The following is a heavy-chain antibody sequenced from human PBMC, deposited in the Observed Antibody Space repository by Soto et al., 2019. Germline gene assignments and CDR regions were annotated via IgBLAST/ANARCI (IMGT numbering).Heavy chain of an antibody. D-gene: IGHD3-10*01. CDR1: GGSFSGYY. Sequence: PSETLSLTCAVYGGSFSGYYWIWIRQPPGKGLEWIGEINHSGSTNYNPSLKSRVTISVDTSKNQFSLKLSSVTAADTAVYYCARGRALLLWFGESNNWFDPWGQGTLVTVSS. J-gene: IGHJ5*02. CDR2: INHSGST. CDR3: ARGRALLLWFGESNNWFDP. V-gene: IGHV4-34*01.